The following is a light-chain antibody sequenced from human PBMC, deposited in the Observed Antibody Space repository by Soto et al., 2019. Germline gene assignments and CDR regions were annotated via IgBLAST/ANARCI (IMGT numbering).Light chain of an antibody. CDR3: QQYNGGPWT. J-gene: IGKJ1*01. V-gene: IGKV3-15*01. CDR1: QTIGNK. CDR2: GAS. Sequence: EIVLSQSPATLSVSPGERVTLSCRATQTIGNKLAWYLQRPGQAPRLLMYGASTRATDIPARFSGSGSGTEITLTITVLQSEAFAVYFCQQYNGGPWTFGLGTKVDIK.